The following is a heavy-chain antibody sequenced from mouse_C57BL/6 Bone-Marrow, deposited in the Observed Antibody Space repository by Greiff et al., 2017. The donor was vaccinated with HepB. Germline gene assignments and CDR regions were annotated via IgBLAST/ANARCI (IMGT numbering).Heavy chain of an antibody. Sequence: QVQLKQSGAELVKPGASVKMSCKASGYTFTSYWITWVKQRPGQGLEWIGDIYPGSGSTNYNEKFKSKATLTVDTSSSTAYMQLSSLTSEDSAVYYCARHYDGYPFAYWGQGTLVTVSA. J-gene: IGHJ3*01. CDR3: ARHYDGYPFAY. D-gene: IGHD2-3*01. CDR2: IYPGSGST. V-gene: IGHV1-55*01. CDR1: GYTFTSYW.